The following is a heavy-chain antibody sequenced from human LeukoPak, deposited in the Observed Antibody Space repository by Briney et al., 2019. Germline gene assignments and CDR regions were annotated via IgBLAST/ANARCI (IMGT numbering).Heavy chain of an antibody. CDR2: INPNSGGT. Sequence: ASVKVSCTASGYTFTGYYMHWVRQAPGQGLEWMGRINPNSGGTNYAQKFQGRVTMTRDTSISTAYMELSRLRSDDTAVYYCAGSPNFFWSGYLLDYWGQGTLVTVSS. D-gene: IGHD3-3*01. J-gene: IGHJ4*02. CDR1: GYTFTGYY. V-gene: IGHV1-2*06. CDR3: AGSPNFFWSGYLLDY.